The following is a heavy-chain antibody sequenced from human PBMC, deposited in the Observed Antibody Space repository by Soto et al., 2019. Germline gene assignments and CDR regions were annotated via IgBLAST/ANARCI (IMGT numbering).Heavy chain of an antibody. Sequence: ASVKVSCKASGYAFASYGINWVRQAPGRGLEWMGWISPHNGNTNYEQNLQGRVTMTTDTSTSSAFMDLRSMRSDDTAVYYCATSLGYTSGWEFDYWGQGTLVTVSS. J-gene: IGHJ4*02. V-gene: IGHV1-18*01. CDR2: ISPHNGNT. CDR3: ATSLGYTSGWEFDY. CDR1: GYAFASYG. D-gene: IGHD6-19*01.